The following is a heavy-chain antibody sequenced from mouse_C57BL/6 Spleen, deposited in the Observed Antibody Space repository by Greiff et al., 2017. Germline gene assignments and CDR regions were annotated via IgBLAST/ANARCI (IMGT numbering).Heavy chain of an antibody. Sequence: EVQLVESGGDLVKPGGSLKLSCAASGFTFSSYGMSWVRQTPDKRLEWVATISSGGSYTDYPDSVKGRFTLSRDNATNTLYLQMSSLKSEDTAVYYCERQGDDYDVESFAYWGQGTLVTVSA. CDR2: ISSGGSYT. CDR3: ERQGDDYDVESFAY. CDR1: GFTFSSYG. J-gene: IGHJ3*01. V-gene: IGHV5-6*01. D-gene: IGHD2-4*01.